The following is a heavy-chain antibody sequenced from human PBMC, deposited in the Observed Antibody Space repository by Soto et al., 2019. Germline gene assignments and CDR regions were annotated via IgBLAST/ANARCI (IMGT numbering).Heavy chain of an antibody. CDR1: GFTFGDYA. Sequence: PGGSLRLSCTASGFTFGDYAMSWFRQAPGKGLEWVGFIRSKAYGGTTEYAASVKGRFTISRDDSKSIAYLHMNSLKTEDTAVYYCTSRIAARPRYYYYGMDVWGQGTTVTVSS. D-gene: IGHD6-6*01. J-gene: IGHJ6*02. CDR2: IRSKAYGGTT. V-gene: IGHV3-49*03. CDR3: TSRIAARPRYYYYGMDV.